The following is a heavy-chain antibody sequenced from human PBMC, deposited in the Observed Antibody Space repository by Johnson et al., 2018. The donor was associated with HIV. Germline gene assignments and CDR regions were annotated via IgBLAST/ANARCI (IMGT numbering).Heavy chain of an antibody. CDR1: GFTVSSNY. V-gene: IGHV3-66*01. CDR2: IYSGGST. J-gene: IGHJ3*02. D-gene: IGHD3-10*01. Sequence: VQVVESGGGLVQPGGSLRLSCAASGFTVSSNYMSWVRQAPGKGLEWVSVIYSGGSTYYADSVKGRFTIYRDNSKNTLYLQMNSLRAEDTAVYDCSLNRITMIRGGSDAFDIWGQGTMVTVSS. CDR3: SLNRITMIRGGSDAFDI.